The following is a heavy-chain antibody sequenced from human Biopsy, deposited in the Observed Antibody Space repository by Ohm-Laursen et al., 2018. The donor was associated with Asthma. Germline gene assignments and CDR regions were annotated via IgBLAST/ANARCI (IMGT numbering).Heavy chain of an antibody. CDR1: GGSISSSSYY. V-gene: IGHV4-39*01. CDR3: ARFTASITIFGVVNNWFDP. J-gene: IGHJ5*02. D-gene: IGHD3-3*01. CDR2: IYYSGST. Sequence: TLSLTCTVSGGSISSSSYYWGWIRQPPGKGLEWIGSIYYSGSTSYNPSLKSRVTISGDTSKNQFSLKLSSVTAADTAVYYCARFTASITIFGVVNNWFDPWGQGTLVTVSS.